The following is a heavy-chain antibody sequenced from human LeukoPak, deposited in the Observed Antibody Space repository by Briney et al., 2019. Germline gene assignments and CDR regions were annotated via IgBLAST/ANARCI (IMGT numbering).Heavy chain of an antibody. V-gene: IGHV3-23*01. J-gene: IGHJ4*02. CDR1: GFTFSSIA. CDR3: AKDLGRYRNNFFDY. Sequence: GGSLRLSCAVSGFTFSSIAMSWVRQAPDKGLERVSTISGSGGGTYYADSVKGRFTISRDDSKNTLYLQMNSLRADDTAVYYCAKDLGRYRNNFFDYWGQGNLVTVSS. CDR2: ISGSGGGT. D-gene: IGHD1-26*01.